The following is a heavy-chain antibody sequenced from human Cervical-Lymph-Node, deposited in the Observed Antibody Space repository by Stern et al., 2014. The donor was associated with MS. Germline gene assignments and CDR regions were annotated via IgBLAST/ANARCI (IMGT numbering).Heavy chain of an antibody. V-gene: IGHV7-4-1*02. CDR2: IDTKTGNP. J-gene: IGHJ4*02. D-gene: IGHD2-15*01. Sequence: VQLVQSGSELKKPGASVKVSCKASGYTFTRYAMNWVRQAPGQGLAWMGWIDTKTGNPTYAQGFTGRFVFSLDTSVSTAYLQISSLKAEDTAVYYCARTIPYYCSGGSCYIDDWGQGTLVTVSS. CDR1: GYTFTRYA. CDR3: ARTIPYYCSGGSCYIDD.